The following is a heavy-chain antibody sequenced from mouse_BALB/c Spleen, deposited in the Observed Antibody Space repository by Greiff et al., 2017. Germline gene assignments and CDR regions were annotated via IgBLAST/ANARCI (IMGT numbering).Heavy chain of an antibody. J-gene: IGHJ2*01. D-gene: IGHD2-10*01. V-gene: IGHV3-6*02. CDR1: GYSITSGYY. Sequence: EVQLQQSGPGLVKPSQSLSLTCSVTGYSITSGYYWNWIRQFPGNKLEWMGYISYDGSNNYNPSLKNRISITRDTSKNQFFLKLNSVTTEDTATYYCARGTGLLRGYFDYWGQGTTLTVSS. CDR3: ARGTGLLRGYFDY. CDR2: ISYDGSN.